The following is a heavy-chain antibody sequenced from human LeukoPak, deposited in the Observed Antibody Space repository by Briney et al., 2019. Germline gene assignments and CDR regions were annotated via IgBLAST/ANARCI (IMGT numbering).Heavy chain of an antibody. D-gene: IGHD3-3*01. CDR1: GFTFDEYA. CDR3: ARSGGTGGV. V-gene: IGHV3-43D*03. J-gene: IGHJ4*02. CDR2: VNWDGTRT. Sequence: GPLRLSCAASGFTFDEYAMTWVHQAPGKGLEWISLVNWDGTRTYYADSVKGRFTISRDNAKNSLYLQMNSLRAEDTAVYYCARSGGTGGVWGQGTLVTVSS.